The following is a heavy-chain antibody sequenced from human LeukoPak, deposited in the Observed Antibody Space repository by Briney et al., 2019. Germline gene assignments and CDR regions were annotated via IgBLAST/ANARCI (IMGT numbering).Heavy chain of an antibody. D-gene: IGHD6-13*01. V-gene: IGHV4-30-4*01. CDR2: IYYSGST. Sequence: PSETLSLTCTVSGGSISSGDYYWSWIRQPPGKGLEWIGYIYYSGSTYYNPSLKSRVTISVDTSKNQFSLKLSSVTAADTAVYYCAREVRAQQLVLYGMDVWGQGTTVTVSS. J-gene: IGHJ6*02. CDR1: GGSISSGDYY. CDR3: AREVRAQQLVLYGMDV.